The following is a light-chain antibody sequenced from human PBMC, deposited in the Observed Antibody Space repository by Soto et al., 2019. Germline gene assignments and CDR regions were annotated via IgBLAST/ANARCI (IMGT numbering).Light chain of an antibody. J-gene: IGLJ1*01. CDR3: GTWDTSVPACV. CDR2: DDN. CDR1: ASNIGNNS. V-gene: IGLV1-51*01. Sequence: QSVLTQPPSVSAAPGQRVTISCSGSASNIGNNSVSWYQQLPGAAPKLPIYDDNNRPSGIPDRFSGSKSGTSATLGITGLXTGDEADYYCGTWDTSVPACVFGPGTKVTVL.